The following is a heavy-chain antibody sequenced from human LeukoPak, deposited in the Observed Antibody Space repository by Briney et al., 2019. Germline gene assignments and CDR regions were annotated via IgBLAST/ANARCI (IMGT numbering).Heavy chain of an antibody. CDR2: TYYRCKWYN. Sequence: QTLSLTCAISGDSVPSNSAAWNWIRQSPSRGLECLGRTYYRCKWYNDYAVSVKSRITINPDTSKNQFSLQLNSVTPEDTAVYYCARRAAAAFFFDYWGQGTLVTVSS. V-gene: IGHV6-1*01. D-gene: IGHD6-13*01. CDR3: ARRAAAAFFFDY. J-gene: IGHJ4*02. CDR1: GDSVPSNSAA.